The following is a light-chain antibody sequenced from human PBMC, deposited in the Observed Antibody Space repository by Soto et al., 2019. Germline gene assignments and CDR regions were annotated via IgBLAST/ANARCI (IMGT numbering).Light chain of an antibody. CDR3: QQYNDGPPRWT. CDR1: QSVTVN. J-gene: IGKJ1*01. V-gene: IGKV3-15*01. Sequence: EIVMTQSPATLSLSPGERATLSCRASQSVTVNLAWYQQKPGQAPRLLIYRASTRATGIPARFSGGGSGTEFTLTISSLQSEDFAVEICQQYNDGPPRWTVGQGTKVEIK. CDR2: RAS.